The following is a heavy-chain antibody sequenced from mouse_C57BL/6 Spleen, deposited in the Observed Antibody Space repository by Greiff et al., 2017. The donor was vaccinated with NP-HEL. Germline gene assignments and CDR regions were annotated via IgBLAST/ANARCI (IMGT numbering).Heavy chain of an antibody. CDR2: ISYDGSN. V-gene: IGHV3-6*01. Sequence: EVKLVESGPGLVKPSQSLSLTCSVTGYSITSGYYWNWIRQFPGNKLEWMGYISYDGSNNYNPSLKNRISITRDTSKNQFFLKLNSVTTEDTATYYCARDQAYYSFFAYWGQGTLVTVSA. D-gene: IGHD2-12*01. CDR3: ARDQAYYSFFAY. CDR1: GYSITSGYY. J-gene: IGHJ3*01.